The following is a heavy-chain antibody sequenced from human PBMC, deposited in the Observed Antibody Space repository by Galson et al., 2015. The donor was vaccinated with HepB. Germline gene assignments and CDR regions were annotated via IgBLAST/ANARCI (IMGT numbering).Heavy chain of an antibody. D-gene: IGHD5-18*01. CDR1: GFTFSNYA. CDR2: IGGATSRT. Sequence: SLRLSCAASGFTFSNYAMNWVRQTPGKGLEWVSVIGGATSRTDYADSVKGRFTISRGNAKNSLHLQMNSLRVEDTAMYYCALLDTATAWASGGIWGQGTLVTVSS. V-gene: IGHV3-21*06. J-gene: IGHJ4*02. CDR3: ALLDTATAWASGGI.